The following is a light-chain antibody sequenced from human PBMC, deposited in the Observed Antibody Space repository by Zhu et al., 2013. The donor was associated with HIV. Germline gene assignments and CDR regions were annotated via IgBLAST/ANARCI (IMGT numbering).Light chain of an antibody. V-gene: IGKV3-20*01. J-gene: IGKJ1*01. CDR3: HQYGSSPRT. CDR1: QSVSSN. CDR2: RAS. Sequence: EIVLTQSPATLSVSPGERATVSCRATQSVSSNLAWYQQKPGQAPRLLIYRASGRATDIPERFSGSGSGTDFTLTINRLEPDDSAIYYCHQYGSSPRTFGQGTRVEIK.